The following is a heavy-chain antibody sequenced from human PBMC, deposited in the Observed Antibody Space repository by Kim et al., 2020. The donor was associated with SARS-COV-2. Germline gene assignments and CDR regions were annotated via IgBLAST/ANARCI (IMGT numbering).Heavy chain of an antibody. CDR3: ASFAYYDSSGYDAFDI. D-gene: IGHD3-22*01. Sequence: ASVKVSCKASGYTFTSYGISWVRQAPGQGLEWMGWISAYNGNTNYAQKLQGRVTMTTDTSTSTAYMELRSLRSDDTAVYYCASFAYYDSSGYDAFDIWGQGTMVTVSS. CDR1: GYTFTSYG. CDR2: ISAYNGNT. V-gene: IGHV1-18*01. J-gene: IGHJ3*02.